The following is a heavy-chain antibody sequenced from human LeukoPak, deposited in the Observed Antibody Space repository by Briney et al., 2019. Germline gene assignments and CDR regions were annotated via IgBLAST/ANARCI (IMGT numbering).Heavy chain of an antibody. J-gene: IGHJ4*02. D-gene: IGHD6-13*01. V-gene: IGHV3-23*01. Sequence: GGSLRLSCAASGFTFSSYAMSWVRQAPGKGLEWVSTISASGDNTYNADSVKGRFTISRDNSKNTLYLQMSSLRAEDTAIYYCAKFHMAAGTVDYFDCWGQGTLVIVSS. CDR2: ISASGDNT. CDR1: GFTFSSYA. CDR3: AKFHMAAGTVDYFDC.